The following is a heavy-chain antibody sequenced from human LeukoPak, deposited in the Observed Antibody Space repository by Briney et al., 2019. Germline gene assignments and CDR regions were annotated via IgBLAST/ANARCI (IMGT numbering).Heavy chain of an antibody. CDR1: GFTFSSYA. V-gene: IGHV3-53*01. D-gene: IGHD3-10*01. CDR3: AREARDSGSYEGFDY. Sequence: PGGSLRLSCAASGFTFSSYAMTWVRQAPGKGLEWVSVIYSGGSTYYADSVKGRFTISRDNSKNTLYLQMNSLRAEDTAVYYCAREARDSGSYEGFDYWGQGTLVTVSS. CDR2: IYSGGST. J-gene: IGHJ4*02.